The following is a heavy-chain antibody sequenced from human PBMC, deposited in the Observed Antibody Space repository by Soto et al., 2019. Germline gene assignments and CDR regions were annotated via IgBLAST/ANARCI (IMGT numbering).Heavy chain of an antibody. CDR1: GGSFSGYY. Sequence: QVQLQQWGAGLLKPSETLSLTCAVYGGSFSGYYWSWIRQPPGKGLEWIGEINHSGSTNYNPSLKSRVTISVDTSKNQFSLQLSSVTAADTAVYYCARVRGYSGYGSFDYWGQGTLVTVSS. CDR2: INHSGST. D-gene: IGHD5-12*01. CDR3: ARVRGYSGYGSFDY. V-gene: IGHV4-34*01. J-gene: IGHJ4*02.